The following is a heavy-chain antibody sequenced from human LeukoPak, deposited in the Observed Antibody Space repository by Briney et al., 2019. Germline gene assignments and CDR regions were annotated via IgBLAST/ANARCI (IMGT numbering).Heavy chain of an antibody. CDR3: ARDDYNNYYYGMDV. J-gene: IGHJ6*02. Sequence: SQTLSLTCTVSGGSISSGDYYWSWIRQPPGKGLEWIGYIYYSGSTYYNPSLKSRVTISVDTSKNQFSLKLSSVTAADTAVYYCARDDYNNYYYGMDVWGQGTTATVSS. CDR2: IYYSGST. D-gene: IGHD4-11*01. V-gene: IGHV4-30-4*01. CDR1: GGSISSGDYY.